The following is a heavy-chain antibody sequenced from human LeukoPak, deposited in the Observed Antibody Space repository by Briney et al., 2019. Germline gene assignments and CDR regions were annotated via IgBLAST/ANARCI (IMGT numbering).Heavy chain of an antibody. CDR1: GITFSNSW. J-gene: IGHJ4*02. D-gene: IGHD3-22*01. V-gene: IGHV3-7*01. CDR2: IRPDGSEG. CDR3: ARGNLYYDSSGFDY. Sequence: GGSLRLSCTTSGITFSNSWMSWVRQAPGKGLEWVATIRPDGSEGYYADSVRGRFTISRDNAKKSLYVQINSLRAEDTAVYYCARGNLYYDSSGFDYWGQGTLVIVSS.